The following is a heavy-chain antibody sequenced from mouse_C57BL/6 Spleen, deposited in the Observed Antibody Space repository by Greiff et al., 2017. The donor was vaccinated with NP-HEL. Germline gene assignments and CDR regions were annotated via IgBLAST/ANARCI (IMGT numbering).Heavy chain of an antibody. V-gene: IGHV1-50*01. Sequence: QVQLQQPGAELVKPGASVKLSCKASGYTFTSYWMQWVKQRPGQGLEWIGEIYPSDSYTNYNQKFKGKATLTVDTSSSTAYMQLSSLTSEDSAVYYCARKLGHGGFDYWGQGTTLTVSS. CDR1: GYTFTSYW. J-gene: IGHJ2*01. D-gene: IGHD4-1*01. CDR3: ARKLGHGGFDY. CDR2: IYPSDSYT.